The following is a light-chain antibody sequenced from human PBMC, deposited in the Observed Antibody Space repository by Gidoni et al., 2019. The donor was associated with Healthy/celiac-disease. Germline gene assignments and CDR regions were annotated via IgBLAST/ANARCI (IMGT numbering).Light chain of an antibody. J-gene: IGKJ3*01. CDR2: AAS. CDR1: QGISNY. V-gene: IGKV1-27*01. CDR3: QKYNSALGFT. Sequence: DIQMTQSPSSLSASVGDRVTITCRASQGISNYLAWYQQKPGKVPKLLIYAASTLQSGVPSRFSGSGSGTDFTLTISSLQPEDVATYYCQKYNSALGFTFXPXTKVDIK.